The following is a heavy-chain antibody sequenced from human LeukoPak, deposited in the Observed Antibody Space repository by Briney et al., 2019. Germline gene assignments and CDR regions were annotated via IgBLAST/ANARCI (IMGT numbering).Heavy chain of an antibody. CDR2: IKQNGNEK. D-gene: IGHD3-16*01. CDR3: ARELRTFDY. V-gene: IGHV3-7*01. Sequence: GGSLRLSCAASGFTFSSYWMTWVRQAPGTGLEWVANIKQNGNEKNYVDSVEGRFTISRDNAKNSLYLQMNSLRAEDTAVYYCARELRTFDYWGQGTLVTVSS. J-gene: IGHJ4*02. CDR1: GFTFSSYW.